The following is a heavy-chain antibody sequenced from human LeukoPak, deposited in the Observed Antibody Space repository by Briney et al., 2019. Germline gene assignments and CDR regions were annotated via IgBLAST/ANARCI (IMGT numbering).Heavy chain of an antibody. CDR3: AREKGSNDAFDI. Sequence: GGSLRLSCAASEFAFSNYGMHWVRQAPGKGLEWVAFIRNDGTIKYYADSVKGRFTISRDNAKNSLYLQMNSLRAEDTAVYYCAREKGSNDAFDIWGQGTMVTVSS. V-gene: IGHV3-30*02. CDR1: EFAFSNYG. J-gene: IGHJ3*02. CDR2: IRNDGTIK.